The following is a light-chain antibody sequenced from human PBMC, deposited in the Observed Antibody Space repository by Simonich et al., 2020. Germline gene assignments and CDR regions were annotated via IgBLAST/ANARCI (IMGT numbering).Light chain of an antibody. CDR2: EVS. J-gene: IGLJ3*02. CDR3: SSYAGSNNFEV. Sequence: QSALTQPPSASGSPGQSVTISCTGTSSDVGGYNYVSWYQQHPGKAPKRMIYEVSKRPSGVPDRFSGSKSGNTASLTVSGLQAEDEADYYCSSYAGSNNFEVFGGGTKLTVL. CDR1: SSDVGGYNY. V-gene: IGLV2-8*01.